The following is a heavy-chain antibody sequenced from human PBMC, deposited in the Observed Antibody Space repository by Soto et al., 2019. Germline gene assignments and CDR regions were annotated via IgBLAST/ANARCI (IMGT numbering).Heavy chain of an antibody. CDR1: GGSISSGDYY. CDR3: ASNYDFWSGLTDYYYYGMDV. V-gene: IGHV4-30-4*01. J-gene: IGHJ6*02. D-gene: IGHD3-3*01. CDR2: IYYSGST. Sequence: KASETLSLTCTVSGGSISSGDYYWSWIRQPPGKGLEWIGYIYYSGSTYYNPSLKSRVTISVDTSKNQFSLKLSSVTAADTAVYYCASNYDFWSGLTDYYYYGMDVWGQGTTVTVSS.